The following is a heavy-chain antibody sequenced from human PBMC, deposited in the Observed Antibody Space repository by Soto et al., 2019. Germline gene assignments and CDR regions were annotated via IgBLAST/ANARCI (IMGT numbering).Heavy chain of an antibody. CDR2: IRQDGSEK. V-gene: IGHV3-7*01. J-gene: IGHJ5*02. CDR1: GFTFSSYW. Sequence: EGSLRLSCAPSGFTFSSYWMSWDRQAPGKGQEWVANIRQDGSEKYYADSLKGRVTISRDNAKNSLYLQMRSLRADAAAVYYGARDTAMGNCLDPWGQGTLGTVSS. CDR3: ARDTAMGNCLDP. D-gene: IGHD5-18*01.